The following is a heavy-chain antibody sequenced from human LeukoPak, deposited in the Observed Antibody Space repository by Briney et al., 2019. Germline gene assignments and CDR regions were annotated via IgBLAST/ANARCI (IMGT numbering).Heavy chain of an antibody. CDR1: GGFISSYY. D-gene: IGHD2-15*01. CDR3: VIGVGWQPDY. J-gene: IGHJ4*02. V-gene: IGHV4-4*07. Sequence: SGTLSLTCTVSGGFISSYYWSWIRQPAGKGLEWIGRIYTSGSTNYNPSLKSRLTISADTSKNQFSLKLRSVTAADTAVYYCVIGVGWQPDYWGQGALVTVSS. CDR2: IYTSGST.